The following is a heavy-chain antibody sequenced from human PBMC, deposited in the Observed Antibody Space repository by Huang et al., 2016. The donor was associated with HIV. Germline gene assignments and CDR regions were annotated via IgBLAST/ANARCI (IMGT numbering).Heavy chain of an antibody. Sequence: QVQLQESGPGLVKPSETLSLTCTVSGGYVSTNCGSWIRQPPGKGLEWIGSVDYNGRTNYNPALKSRCTISVNTSKTQFSLKLSSVTAADTALYYCAREGLYFYDSSGGYFDLWGRGTLLTVYS. CDR2: VDYNGRT. V-gene: IGHV4-59*02. D-gene: IGHD3-22*01. CDR3: AREGLYFYDSSGGYFDL. J-gene: IGHJ2*01. CDR1: GGYVSTNC.